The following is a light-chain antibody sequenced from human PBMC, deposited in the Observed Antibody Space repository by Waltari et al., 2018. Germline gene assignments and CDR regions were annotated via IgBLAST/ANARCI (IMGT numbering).Light chain of an antibody. CDR2: HAS. V-gene: IGKV3-20*01. CDR1: QSVSTY. J-gene: IGKJ1*01. Sequence: EIVLTQSPDTLSLSPGERATLSCRASQSVSTYLAWYQQKPGQAPRLLIYHASTRATGIPDRFSGSGSGTDFSLTISRLEPEDFAVYHCQHYLRLPATFGQGTKVEIK. CDR3: QHYLRLPAT.